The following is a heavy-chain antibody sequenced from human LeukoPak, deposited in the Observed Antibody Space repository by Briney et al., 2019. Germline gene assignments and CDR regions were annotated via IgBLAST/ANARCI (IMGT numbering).Heavy chain of an antibody. CDR3: AKIGNYYGSGSYYTL. J-gene: IGHJ4*02. D-gene: IGHD3-10*01. CDR1: GFTFSSYA. CDR2: ISGSGGST. Sequence: GGSLRLSCAASGFTFSSYAMSWVRQAPGKGLEWVSAISGSGGSTYYADSVKGRFTISRDNSKNTLYLQMNSLRAEDTAVYYCAKIGNYYGSGSYYTLWGQGTLVTVSS. V-gene: IGHV3-23*01.